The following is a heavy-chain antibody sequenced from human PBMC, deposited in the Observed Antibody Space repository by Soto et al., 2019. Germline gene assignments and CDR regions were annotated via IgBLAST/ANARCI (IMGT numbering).Heavy chain of an antibody. J-gene: IGHJ5*02. CDR2: IIPIFGTA. CDR3: ARGYSSSPRWFDP. CDR1: GGTFSSYA. V-gene: IGHV1-69*13. D-gene: IGHD6-6*01. Sequence: ASVKVSCKASGGTFSSYAISWVRQAPGQGLEWMGGIIPIFGTANYAQKFQGRVTITADESTSTAYMELSSLRSGDTAVYYCARGYSSSPRWFDPWGQGTLVTVSS.